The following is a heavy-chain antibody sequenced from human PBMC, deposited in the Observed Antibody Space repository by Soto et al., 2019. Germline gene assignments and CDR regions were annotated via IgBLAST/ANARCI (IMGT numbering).Heavy chain of an antibody. CDR2: VYRTGST. D-gene: IGHD6-13*01. Sequence: SETLSLTCAVSGGSISTSNWWSWVRQPPGKGLEWIGEVYRTGSTTYNPSLESRLTISVDKSKNQFSLKLTSVTAADTAVYYCARARATIAAAAIFDCWGQGTLVT. CDR1: GGSISTSNW. CDR3: ARARATIAAAAIFDC. V-gene: IGHV4-4*02. J-gene: IGHJ4*02.